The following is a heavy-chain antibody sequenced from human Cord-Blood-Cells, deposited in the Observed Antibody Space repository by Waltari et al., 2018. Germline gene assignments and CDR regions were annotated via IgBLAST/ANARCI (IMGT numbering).Heavy chain of an antibody. CDR3: AKDLSTYFIAAAGTDYFDY. J-gene: IGHJ4*02. D-gene: IGHD6-13*01. V-gene: IGHV3-23*01. CDR2: ISGSGGST. CDR1: GFTFSSYA. Sequence: EVQLLESGGGLVQPGGSLRLSCAASGFTFSSYAMSWVRQAPGKGLGWVSSISGSGGSTYYADSVKGRFTISRDNSKNTLYLQMNSLRAEDTAVYYCAKDLSTYFIAAAGTDYFDYWGQGTLVTVSS.